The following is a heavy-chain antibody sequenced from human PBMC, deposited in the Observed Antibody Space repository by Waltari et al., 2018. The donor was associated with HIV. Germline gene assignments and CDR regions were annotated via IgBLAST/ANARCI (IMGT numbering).Heavy chain of an antibody. CDR3: AGRSPARRLNWFDP. D-gene: IGHD2-8*01. J-gene: IGHJ5*02. CDR2: IKQDGSEK. V-gene: IGHV3-7*01. Sequence: EVQLVESGGGLVQPGGSLRLPCAPSGLTFSRYWLSWVRQAPGKGLEWVANIKQDGSEKYYVDSMKGRFTISRDNAKNSLYLQINSLRAEDTAVYYCAGRSPARRLNWFDPWGQGTLVIVSS. CDR1: GLTFSRYW.